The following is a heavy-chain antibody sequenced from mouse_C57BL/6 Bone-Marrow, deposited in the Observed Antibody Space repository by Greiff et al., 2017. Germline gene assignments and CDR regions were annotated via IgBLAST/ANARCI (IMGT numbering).Heavy chain of an antibody. CDR1: GFSLTSYG. V-gene: IGHV2-6-1*01. CDR3: ARQDYGNYVGYAMDY. CDR2: IWSDGST. D-gene: IGHD2-1*01. J-gene: IGHJ4*01. Sequence: VMLVESGPGLVAPSQSLSITCTVSGFSLTSYGVPWVRQPPGKGLEWLVVIWSDGSTTYNSALKSRLSISKDNSKSQVFLKMNSLQTDDTAMYYGARQDYGNYVGYAMDYWGQGASVTASS.